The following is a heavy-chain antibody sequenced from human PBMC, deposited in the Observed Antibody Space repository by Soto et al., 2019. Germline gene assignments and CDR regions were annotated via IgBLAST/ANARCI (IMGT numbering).Heavy chain of an antibody. V-gene: IGHV3-23*01. D-gene: IGHD6-19*01. CDR2: ISGSGSRE. Sequence: LRLYCSDAGFTFSSYAMTLVRQAPGKGLELVSVISGSGSREYNADSVKGRFKISRENSNNTMFLQMNSLRAEDTAVYYCAKDRDAYSTAWYYFEYWGHGTQVNVSS. J-gene: IGHJ4*01. CDR3: AKDRDAYSTAWYYFEY. CDR1: GFTFSSYA.